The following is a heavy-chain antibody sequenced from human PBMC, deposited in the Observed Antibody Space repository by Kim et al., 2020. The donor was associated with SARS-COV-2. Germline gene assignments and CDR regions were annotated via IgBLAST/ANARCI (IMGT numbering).Heavy chain of an antibody. D-gene: IGHD6-6*01. CDR3: ARSRGVSSSPRRYYFDY. Sequence: GGSLRLSCAASGFTFSSYWMSWVRQAPGKGLEWVANIKQDGSEKYYVDSVKGRFTISRDNAKNSLYLQMNSLRAEDTAVYYCARSRGVSSSPRRYYFDYWGQGTLVTVSS. CDR2: IKQDGSEK. V-gene: IGHV3-7*03. J-gene: IGHJ4*02. CDR1: GFTFSSYW.